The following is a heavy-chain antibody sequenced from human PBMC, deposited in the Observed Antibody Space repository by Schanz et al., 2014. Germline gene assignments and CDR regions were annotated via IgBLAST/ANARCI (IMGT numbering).Heavy chain of an antibody. V-gene: IGHV1-18*01. CDR2: IGGSDGNT. CDR3: ARDRRRYCSTASCLHDNWFDP. CDR1: RYTFTRSG. D-gene: IGHD2-2*01. Sequence: QGQLVQSGPEVKEPGASVKVSCEASRYTFTRSGISWVRQAPGQGLEWMGWIGGSDGNTNFAQKFQGRVTMTTDTSTSTVYMELRSLRSDDTAVYYCARDRRRYCSTASCLHDNWFDPWGQGTLVIVSS. J-gene: IGHJ5*02.